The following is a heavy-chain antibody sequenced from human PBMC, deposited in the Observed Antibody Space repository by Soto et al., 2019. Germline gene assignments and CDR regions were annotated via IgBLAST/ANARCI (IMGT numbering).Heavy chain of an antibody. CDR3: ARDQTDSGGYSDS. J-gene: IGHJ4*02. CDR1: RFPFSSFG. V-gene: IGHV3-33*01. D-gene: IGHD2-15*01. Sequence: QVQLVESGGGVVQPGGSLRLSCEASRFPFSSFGIHWVRQAPGKGLEWLAIIWNDGSNEYYADSVKGRFTISRDNSKNTVYLQVSNLRAEDTAVYFCARDQTDSGGYSDSWGQGTLVTVSS. CDR2: IWNDGSNE.